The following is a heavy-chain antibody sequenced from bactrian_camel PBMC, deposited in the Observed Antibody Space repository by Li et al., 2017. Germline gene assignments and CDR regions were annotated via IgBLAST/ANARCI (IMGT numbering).Heavy chain of an antibody. CDR2: LKSDGSE. CDR3: TKRSLRTWYLEV. V-gene: IGHV3S55*01. CDR1: GHTISSCN. Sequence: HVQLVESGGGSVQAGGSLTLSCAVSGHTISSCNMYWYRQAPGKERDLVSTLKSDGSEYYAYSVQGRFTISRDDAKNTLYLQLNSLKTEDMAMYYCTKRSLRTWYLEVWGQGTQVTVS. J-gene: IGHJ2*01.